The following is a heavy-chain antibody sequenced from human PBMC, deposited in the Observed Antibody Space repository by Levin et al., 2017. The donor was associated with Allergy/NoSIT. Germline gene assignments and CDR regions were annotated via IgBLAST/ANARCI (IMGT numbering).Heavy chain of an antibody. CDR1: GGTFSSYA. CDR2: IIPIFGTA. CDR3: ARDGHSYGQGAFDI. J-gene: IGHJ3*02. V-gene: IGHV1-69*13. Sequence: SVKVSCKASGGTFSSYAISWVRQAPGQGLEWMGGIIPIFGTANYAQKFQGRVTITADESTSTAYMELSSLRSEDTAVYYCARDGHSYGQGAFDIWGQGTMVTVSS. D-gene: IGHD5-18*01.